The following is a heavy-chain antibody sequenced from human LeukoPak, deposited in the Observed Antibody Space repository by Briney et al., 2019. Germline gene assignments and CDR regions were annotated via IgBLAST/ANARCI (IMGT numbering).Heavy chain of an antibody. CDR3: ATNTAMANDAFDI. Sequence: SQTLSLTCAVSGGSISSGGYSWSWIRQPPGKGLEWIGYIYHSGSTYYNPSLKSRVTISADRSKNQFSLKLSSVTAADTAVYYCATNTAMANDAFDIWGQGTMVTVSS. D-gene: IGHD5-18*01. CDR2: IYHSGST. J-gene: IGHJ3*02. V-gene: IGHV4-30-2*01. CDR1: GGSISSGGYS.